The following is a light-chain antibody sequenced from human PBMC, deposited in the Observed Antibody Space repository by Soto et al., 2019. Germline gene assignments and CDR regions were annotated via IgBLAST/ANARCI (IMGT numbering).Light chain of an antibody. V-gene: IGLV2-23*02. CDR1: SSDVGSYNV. J-gene: IGLJ2*01. CDR2: EVT. CDR3: CSYAGSRTFDV. Sequence: QSALTQPASVSGSPGQSITISCTGTSSDVGSYNVVSWYQHHPGQAPKLLIYEVTKRHSGVSNRFSGSKSGNTASLTISGLQAEDEADYYCCSYAGSRTFDVFGGGTKLTVL.